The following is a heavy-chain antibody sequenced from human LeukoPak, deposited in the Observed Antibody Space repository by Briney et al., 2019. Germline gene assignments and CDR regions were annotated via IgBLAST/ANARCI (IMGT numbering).Heavy chain of an antibody. V-gene: IGHV4-59*01. D-gene: IGHD4-17*01. J-gene: IGHJ3*02. CDR1: GGAISSYY. CDR3: ARDRQATTAYDAFDI. Sequence: SETLSLTCTVSGGAISSYYWSWIRQPPGMGLEWIAYVYYDGNTRYNPSLKSRVTISVDTSKNQFSLKLSSVTAADTAVYYCARDRQATTAYDAFDIWGRGTMVTVSS. CDR2: VYYDGNT.